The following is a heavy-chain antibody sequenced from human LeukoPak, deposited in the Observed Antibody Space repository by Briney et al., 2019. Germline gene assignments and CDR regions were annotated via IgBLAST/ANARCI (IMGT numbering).Heavy chain of an antibody. J-gene: IGHJ4*02. D-gene: IGHD3-22*01. CDR2: IIPIFGTA. Sequence: SVKVPCKASGGTFSSYAISWVRQAPGQGLEWMGGIIPIFGTANYAQKFQGRVTITADESTSTAYMELSSLRSEDTAVYYCARLSSGYFVSQFDYWGQGTLVTVSS. CDR1: GGTFSSYA. V-gene: IGHV1-69*13. CDR3: ARLSSGYFVSQFDY.